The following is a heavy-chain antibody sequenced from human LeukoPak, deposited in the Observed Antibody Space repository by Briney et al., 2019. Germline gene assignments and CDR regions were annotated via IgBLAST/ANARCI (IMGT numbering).Heavy chain of an antibody. V-gene: IGHV1-46*01. J-gene: IGHJ5*02. D-gene: IGHD6-13*01. Sequence: ASVKVSCKASGYTLTSYYMHWVRQAPGQGLEWMGIINPSGGSTSYAQKFQGRVTMTRDTSTSTVYMELSSLRSEDTAVYYCARSIAAAAGWFDPWGQGTLVTVSS. CDR2: INPSGGST. CDR3: ARSIAAAAGWFDP. CDR1: GYTLTSYY.